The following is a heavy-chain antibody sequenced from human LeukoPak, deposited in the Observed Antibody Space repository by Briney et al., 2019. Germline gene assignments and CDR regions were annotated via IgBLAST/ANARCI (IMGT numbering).Heavy chain of an antibody. CDR1: GFTFSSYW. J-gene: IGHJ6*02. V-gene: IGHV3-74*01. CDR3: ARDRGSSGPFYYYYYGMDA. CDR2: INSDGSST. D-gene: IGHD6-19*01. Sequence: PGGSLRLSCAASGFTFSSYWMHWVRQAPGKGLVWVSRINSDGSSTSYADSVKGRFTISRDNAKNTLYLQMNSLRAEDTVVYYCARDRGSSGPFYYYYYGMDAWGQGTTVTVSS.